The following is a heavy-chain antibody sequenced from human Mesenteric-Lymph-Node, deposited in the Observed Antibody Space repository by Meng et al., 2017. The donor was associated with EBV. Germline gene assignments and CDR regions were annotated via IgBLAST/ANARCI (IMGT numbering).Heavy chain of an antibody. J-gene: IGHJ4*02. Sequence: QVQLQESGPGLVRPSETLPPTCTVSGGSVSSDSYFWSWIRQPPGKGLEWIGEINHSGSINDNPSLKSRVTMSVDTSKKQFSLRLSSVTAADTAVYYCARGADRGANLGYWGQGTLVTVSS. CDR2: INHSGSI. CDR3: ARGADRGANLGY. V-gene: IGHV4-61*01. D-gene: IGHD3-10*01. CDR1: GGSVSSDSYF.